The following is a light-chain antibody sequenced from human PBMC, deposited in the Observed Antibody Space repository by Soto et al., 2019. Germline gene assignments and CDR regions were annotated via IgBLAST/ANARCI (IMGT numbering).Light chain of an antibody. CDR1: SSDVGGHNY. Sequence: QSALTQPASVSGSPGQSITISCTGTSSDVGGHNYVSWYQQHAGKAPKLTIYDVSNRPSGVSNRFSGSKSGNTASLTISGLQAEDEADYYCSAYTSSSTPYVFGTGTKVTVL. CDR3: SAYTSSSTPYV. CDR2: DVS. V-gene: IGLV2-14*01. J-gene: IGLJ1*01.